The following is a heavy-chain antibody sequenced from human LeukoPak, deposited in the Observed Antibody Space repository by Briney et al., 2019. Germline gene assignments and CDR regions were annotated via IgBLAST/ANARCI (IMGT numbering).Heavy chain of an antibody. V-gene: IGHV1-2*02. Sequence: ASVKVSCKASGYTFTGYYMHWVRQAPGQGLEWMGWINPNSGGTNYAQKFQGRVTMTTDTSTSTAYIELRSLRSDDTAVYYCARDSRMTTESFDYWGQGTLVTVSS. CDR1: GYTFTGYY. D-gene: IGHD4-17*01. J-gene: IGHJ4*02. CDR3: ARDSRMTTESFDY. CDR2: INPNSGGT.